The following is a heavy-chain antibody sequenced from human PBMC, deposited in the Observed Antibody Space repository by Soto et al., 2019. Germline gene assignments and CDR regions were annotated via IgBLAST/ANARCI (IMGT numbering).Heavy chain of an antibody. CDR3: SRALDS. J-gene: IGHJ4*03. V-gene: IGHV3-7*01. Sequence: GGSLRLSCAASGFTFSNYYMDWVRQAPGKGLEWVANISRAGSDKHYADSVKGRFTISRDNAKNSLYLQMNSLTADDSALYYCSRALDSWGQGTLVTVSS. CDR1: GFTFSNYY. CDR2: ISRAGSDK.